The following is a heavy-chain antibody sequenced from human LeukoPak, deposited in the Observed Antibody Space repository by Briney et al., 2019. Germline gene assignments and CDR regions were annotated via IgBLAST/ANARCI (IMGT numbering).Heavy chain of an antibody. J-gene: IGHJ4*02. D-gene: IGHD3-22*01. CDR1: GFTFSSYR. V-gene: IGHV3-30*18. CDR3: AKDTYYYDSSGSPFDY. CDR2: ISYDGSNK. Sequence: GGSLRLSCAASGFTFSSYRMHWVRQASGKGLEWGAVISYDGSNKYYAHSVKGRFTISRDNSKNTLYLQMTSLRAEDTAVYYCAKDTYYYDSSGSPFDYWGQGTLVTVSS.